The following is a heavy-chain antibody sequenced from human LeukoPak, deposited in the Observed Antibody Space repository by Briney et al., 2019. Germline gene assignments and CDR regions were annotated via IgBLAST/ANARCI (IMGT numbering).Heavy chain of an antibody. D-gene: IGHD4-11*01. Sequence: SETLSLTCTVSGGSISSYYWTWIRQPPGKRLEWIGYIHYSGSTNYNPSLKSRVTISVDTSKNQFSLKLSSVTAADTAVYYCARYSNYVSGFDPWGQGTLVTVSS. CDR3: ARYSNYVSGFDP. J-gene: IGHJ5*02. CDR2: IHYSGST. V-gene: IGHV4-59*01. CDR1: GGSISSYY.